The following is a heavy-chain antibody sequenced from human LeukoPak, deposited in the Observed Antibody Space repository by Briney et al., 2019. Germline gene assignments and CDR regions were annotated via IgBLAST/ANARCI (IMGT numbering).Heavy chain of an antibody. CDR1: GFTFSDYY. D-gene: IGHD4-23*01. J-gene: IGHJ4*02. V-gene: IGHV3-11*01. CDR3: ARGVTTVVTPASGALDY. Sequence: KPGGSLRLSCAASGFTFSDYYMSWNRQAPGKGLEWVSYISSSGSTIYYADSVKGRFTISRDNAKNSLYLQMNSQRAEDTAVYYCARGVTTVVTPASGALDYWGQGTLVTVSS. CDR2: ISSSGSTI.